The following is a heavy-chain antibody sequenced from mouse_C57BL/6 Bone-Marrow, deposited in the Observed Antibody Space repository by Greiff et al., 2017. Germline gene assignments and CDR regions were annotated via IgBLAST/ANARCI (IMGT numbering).Heavy chain of an antibody. V-gene: IGHV1-19*01. CDR1: GYTFTDYY. CDR2: INPYNGGT. CDR3: ARGGNYVPYAMDY. Sequence: EVQLVESGPVLVKPGASVKMSCKASGYTFTDYYMNWVKQSHGKSLEWIGVINPYNGGTSYNQKFKGKATLTVDKSSSTAYMELNSLTSEDSAVYYCARGGNYVPYAMDYWGQGTSVTVSS. D-gene: IGHD2-1*01. J-gene: IGHJ4*01.